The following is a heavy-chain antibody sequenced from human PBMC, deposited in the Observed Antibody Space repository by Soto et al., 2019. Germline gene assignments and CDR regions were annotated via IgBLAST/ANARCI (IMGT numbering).Heavy chain of an antibody. CDR1: GYTFTSYG. J-gene: IGHJ4*02. CDR3: AREGKRYSSSGYELRGFFDY. D-gene: IGHD6-13*01. CDR2: ISAYNGNT. V-gene: IGHV1-18*04. Sequence: QVQLVQSGAEVKKPGASVKVSCKASGYTFTSYGISWVRQAPRQGLEWMGWISAYNGNTNYAQKLQGRVTMTTDTSTSTAYMELRSLRSDDTAVYYCAREGKRYSSSGYELRGFFDYWGQGTLVTVSS.